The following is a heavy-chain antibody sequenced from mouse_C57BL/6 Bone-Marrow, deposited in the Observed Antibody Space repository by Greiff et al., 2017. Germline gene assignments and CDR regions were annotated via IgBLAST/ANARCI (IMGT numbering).Heavy chain of an antibody. CDR3: ARKNGYYVWFAY. Sequence: ESGPGLVKPSQSLSLTCSVTGYSFTSGYYWNWLRQSPGNKLEWMGYISSDGSNNYPPPLKNRISIIRDTSTNQFFLKLNSVTTEDTATYYCARKNGYYVWFAYWGQGTLVTVSA. V-gene: IGHV3-6*01. CDR1: GYSFTSGYY. CDR2: ISSDGSN. D-gene: IGHD2-3*01. J-gene: IGHJ3*01.